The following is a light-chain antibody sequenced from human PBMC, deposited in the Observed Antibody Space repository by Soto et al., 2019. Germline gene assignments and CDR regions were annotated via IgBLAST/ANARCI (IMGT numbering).Light chain of an antibody. J-gene: IGKJ1*01. V-gene: IGKV3-20*01. CDR1: QSVSSNY. Sequence: EIVSTQSPGTLSLSPGERATLSSRASQSVSSNYLAWYQQKPGQAPRLLIYGASSRATGIPDRFSGSGSGTDFTLTISSLQSDDFAVYYCQQYDNWPWTFGQGTKVDI. CDR3: QQYDNWPWT. CDR2: GAS.